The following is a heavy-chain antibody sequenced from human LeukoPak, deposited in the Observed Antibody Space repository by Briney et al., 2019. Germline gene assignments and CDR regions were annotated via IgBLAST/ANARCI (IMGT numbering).Heavy chain of an antibody. CDR3: ARVAGSIDY. CDR1: GYTFTTYD. Sequence: ASVKVSCKASGYTFTTYDINWVRQATEQGLEWMGWTNPKSGYTGYAQKFQGRVTMSRDTSTSTAYMELSSLRSEDTAVYYCARVAGSIDYWGQGTLVTVSS. J-gene: IGHJ4*02. CDR2: TNPKSGYT. V-gene: IGHV1-8*01. D-gene: IGHD1-26*01.